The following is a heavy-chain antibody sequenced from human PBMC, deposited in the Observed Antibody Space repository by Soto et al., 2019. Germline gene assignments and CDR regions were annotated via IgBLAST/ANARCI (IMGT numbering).Heavy chain of an antibody. Sequence: GGSLRLSCAASGFTFSNAWMSWVRQAPGKGLEWVGRIKSKTDGGTTDYAAPVKGRFTISRDDSKNTLYLQMNSLKTEDTAVYYCTTDNVDYYDSSGYYYYYYYGMDVWGQGTTVTVSS. V-gene: IGHV3-15*01. CDR3: TTDNVDYYDSSGYYYYYYYGMDV. D-gene: IGHD3-22*01. J-gene: IGHJ6*02. CDR2: IKSKTDGGTT. CDR1: GFTFSNAW.